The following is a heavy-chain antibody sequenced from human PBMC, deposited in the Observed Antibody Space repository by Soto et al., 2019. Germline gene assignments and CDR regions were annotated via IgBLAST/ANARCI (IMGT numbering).Heavy chain of an antibody. CDR1: GGTFSSYA. D-gene: IGHD2-21*01. Sequence: QVQLVQSGAEVKKPGSSVKVSCKASGGTFSSYAISWVRQAPGQGLEWMGGIIPIFGTANYAQKCQGRVTITADESTSTGYMELSSLRSEDTAVYYCARDDGGDGYHGTPFDYWGQGTLVTVSS. V-gene: IGHV1-69*01. CDR3: ARDDGGDGYHGTPFDY. J-gene: IGHJ4*02. CDR2: IIPIFGTA.